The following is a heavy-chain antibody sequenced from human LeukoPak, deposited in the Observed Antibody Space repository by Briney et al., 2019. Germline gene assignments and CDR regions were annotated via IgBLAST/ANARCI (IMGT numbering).Heavy chain of an antibody. D-gene: IGHD4-17*01. CDR3: ALYYGDYWFDP. Sequence: ASVKVSCKASGYTFTSYGISWVRQAPGQGLEWMGWISAYNGNTDYAQKLQGRVTMTTDTSTSTAYRELRSLRSDDTAVYYCALYYGDYWFDPWGQGTLVTVSS. CDR2: ISAYNGNT. J-gene: IGHJ5*02. V-gene: IGHV1-18*01. CDR1: GYTFTSYG.